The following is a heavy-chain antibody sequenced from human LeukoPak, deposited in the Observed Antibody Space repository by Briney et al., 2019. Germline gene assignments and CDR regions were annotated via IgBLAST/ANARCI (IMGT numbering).Heavy chain of an antibody. V-gene: IGHV4-34*01. J-gene: IGHJ4*02. CDR2: INHSGST. D-gene: IGHD3-9*01. CDR1: GGSFSGYY. Sequence: SETLSLTCAVYGGSFSGYYWSWIRQPPGKGLEWIGEINHSGSTNYNPSLKSRVTISVDTSKNQFSLKLSSVTAADTAVYYCARGFSAFWYYDILTGYGYDYWGQGTLVTVSS. CDR3: ARGFSAFWYYDILTGYGYDY.